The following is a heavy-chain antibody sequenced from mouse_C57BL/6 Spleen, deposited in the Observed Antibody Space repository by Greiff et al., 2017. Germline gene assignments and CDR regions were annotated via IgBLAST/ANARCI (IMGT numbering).Heavy chain of an antibody. Sequence: DVKLQESGPELVKPGDSVKISCKASGYSFTGYFMNWVMQSHGTSLEWIGRINPYNGDTYYNPKFKGKATLTVDKSSITAHMALRSLTSEDASVYYCARDYGNLFDYWGQGTTLTVSS. V-gene: IGHV1-20*01. D-gene: IGHD2-1*01. CDR2: INPYNGDT. CDR3: ARDYGNLFDY. J-gene: IGHJ2*01. CDR1: GYSFTGYF.